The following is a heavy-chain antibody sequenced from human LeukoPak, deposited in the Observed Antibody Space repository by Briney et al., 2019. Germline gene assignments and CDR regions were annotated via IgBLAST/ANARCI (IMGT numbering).Heavy chain of an antibody. Sequence: ASVKVSCKASGYTFTSYYMHWVRQAPGQGLEWMGIINPSGGSTSYAQKFQGRVTMTRDTSTSTVYMELSSLRSEDTAVYYCARDSTSAYCGGDCYSACDYWGQGTLVTVSS. V-gene: IGHV1-46*01. J-gene: IGHJ4*02. CDR2: INPSGGST. D-gene: IGHD2-21*02. CDR3: ARDSTSAYCGGDCYSACDY. CDR1: GYTFTSYY.